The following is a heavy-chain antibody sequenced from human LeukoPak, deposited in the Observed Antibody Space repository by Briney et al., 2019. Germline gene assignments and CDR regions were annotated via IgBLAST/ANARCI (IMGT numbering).Heavy chain of an antibody. V-gene: IGHV4-34*01. Sequence: PSETLSLTCAVYGGSFSGYYWSWIRQPPGKGLEWIGEINHSGSTNYNPSLKSRVTISVDTSKNQFSLKLSSVTAADTAVYYCASDPTFGWELRGEDAFDIWGQGTMVTVSS. CDR1: GGSFSGYY. CDR3: ASDPTFGWELRGEDAFDI. CDR2: INHSGST. J-gene: IGHJ3*02. D-gene: IGHD1-26*01.